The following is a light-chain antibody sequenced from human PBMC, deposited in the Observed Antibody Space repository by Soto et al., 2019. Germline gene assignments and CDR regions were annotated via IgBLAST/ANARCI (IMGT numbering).Light chain of an antibody. Sequence: DIVMTQSPDSLAVSLGERATINCKSSQSVLHSSNNKNYLAWYQQKPGQPPKLLIYWPSIRESGVPDRLGGSGSGTDFTLTISSLQAVEVAVAYCQPYYNFPPHNFGPGPKLEIK. CDR1: QSVLHSSNNKNY. CDR2: WPS. J-gene: IGKJ2*01. V-gene: IGKV4-1*01. CDR3: QPYYNFPPHN.